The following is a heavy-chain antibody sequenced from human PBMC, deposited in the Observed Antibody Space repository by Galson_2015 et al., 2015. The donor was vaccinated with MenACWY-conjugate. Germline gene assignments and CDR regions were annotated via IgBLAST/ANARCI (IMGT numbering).Heavy chain of an antibody. V-gene: IGHV3-23*01. CDR2: ITGSGGST. Sequence: SLRLSCAASGFTFSNYVMNWVRQAPEKGLEWVSTITGSGGSTYYADSLKGRFTISRDNSKNTRYLQMNSLRAEDTAVYYCAKAAYTSSWYQDAFDYWGQGSLVTVSS. J-gene: IGHJ4*02. D-gene: IGHD6-13*01. CDR3: AKAAYTSSWYQDAFDY. CDR1: GFTFSNYV.